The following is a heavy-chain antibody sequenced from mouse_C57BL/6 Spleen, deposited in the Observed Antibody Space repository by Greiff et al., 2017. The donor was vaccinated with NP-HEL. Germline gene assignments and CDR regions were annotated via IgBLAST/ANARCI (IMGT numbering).Heavy chain of an antibody. Sequence: DVQLVESGGGLVKPGGSLKLSCAASGFTFSSYAMSWVRQTPEKRLEWVATISDGGSYTYYPDNVKGRFTISRDTAKNNLYLQMSHLKSEDTAMYYCARAYDYDSFAYWGQGTLVTVSA. J-gene: IGHJ3*01. V-gene: IGHV5-4*01. D-gene: IGHD2-4*01. CDR3: ARAYDYDSFAY. CDR1: GFTFSSYA. CDR2: ISDGGSYT.